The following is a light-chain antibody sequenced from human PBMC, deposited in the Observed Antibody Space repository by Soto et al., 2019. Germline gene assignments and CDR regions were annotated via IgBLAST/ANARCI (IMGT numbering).Light chain of an antibody. CDR3: QHRGT. V-gene: IGKV3-11*01. CDR1: QSVSNY. CDR2: EAS. Sequence: EIVLTQFPATLSLSLGERATLSCKASQSVSNYVGWYQQKPGQAPRLLTSEASDRATGIPARFSGSGSGTDFTLTISSLEPEDFAVYHCQHRGTFGQGTRLEMK. J-gene: IGKJ5*01.